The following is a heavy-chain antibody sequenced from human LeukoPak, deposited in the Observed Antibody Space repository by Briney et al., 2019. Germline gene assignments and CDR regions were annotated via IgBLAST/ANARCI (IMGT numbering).Heavy chain of an antibody. J-gene: IGHJ6*04. Sequence: GGSLRLSCAASGLTLSSYEMNSVRQAPGEGLEWDSYISRSGSTICYADSVKGRFTISRDNAKNSLYLQMNSLRAEDTAVYYCAELGISMIGGVWGKGTPVTISS. CDR2: ISRSGSTI. CDR3: AELGISMIGGV. V-gene: IGHV3-48*03. D-gene: IGHD3-10*02. CDR1: GLTLSSYE.